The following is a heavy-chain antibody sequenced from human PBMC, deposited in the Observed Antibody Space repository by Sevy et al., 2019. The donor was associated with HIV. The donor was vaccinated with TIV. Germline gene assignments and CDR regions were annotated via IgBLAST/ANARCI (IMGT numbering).Heavy chain of an antibody. D-gene: IGHD1-26*01. CDR3: AMIDLIVEATNGFDY. J-gene: IGHJ4*02. CDR1: GHTLTELS. Sequence: ASVKVSCKVSGHTLTELSMHWVRQAPGKGLEWMGGFDPEDGETVYAQNFQGRVTMTEDTSTDTAYMALSSLRSEDTAVYYSAMIDLIVEATNGFDYWGQGSLVTVSS. CDR2: FDPEDGET. V-gene: IGHV1-24*01.